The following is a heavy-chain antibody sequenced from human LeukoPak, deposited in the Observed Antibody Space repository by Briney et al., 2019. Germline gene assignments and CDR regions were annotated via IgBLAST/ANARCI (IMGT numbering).Heavy chain of an antibody. D-gene: IGHD3-10*01. V-gene: IGHV3-48*04. Sequence: GGSLRLSCAASGFTFSSYGMNWVRQAPAKGLEWLSYVSSSGGTTYYADSVKGRFTISRDNAKNSLYLQMSSLRVEDTAVYYCARAGRVAAAGWGRHFDLWGRGTLVTVSS. CDR3: ARAGRVAAAGWGRHFDL. CDR2: VSSSGGTT. CDR1: GFTFSSYG. J-gene: IGHJ2*01.